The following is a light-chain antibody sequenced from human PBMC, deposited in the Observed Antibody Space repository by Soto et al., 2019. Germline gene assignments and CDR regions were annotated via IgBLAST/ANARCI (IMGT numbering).Light chain of an antibody. Sequence: EILMTQSPATLSVSPGERATLSCRASQSIGSNLAWFQQKAVQSPRLLIFGASTRATGIPARFSGSGSGTDFTLTITSLQSEDFAVYYCQHYDDWPPYTFGQGTKLEIK. J-gene: IGKJ2*01. CDR3: QHYDDWPPYT. V-gene: IGKV3-15*01. CDR2: GAS. CDR1: QSIGSN.